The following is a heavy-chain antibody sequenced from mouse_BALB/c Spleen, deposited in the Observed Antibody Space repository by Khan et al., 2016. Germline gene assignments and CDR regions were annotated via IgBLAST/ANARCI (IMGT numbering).Heavy chain of an antibody. Sequence: EVQLQESGPGLVKPSQSLSLTCTVTGYSITSDYAWNWIRQFPGNKLEWMGYISYSGSTSYNPSLKSRISITRDTSKNQFFLQLNSVTTEDTATYYCAILIYYYCSSFAYWCQGTLVTVSA. D-gene: IGHD1-1*01. CDR1: GYSITSDYA. CDR3: AILIYYYCSSFAY. CDR2: ISYSGST. V-gene: IGHV3-2*02. J-gene: IGHJ3*01.